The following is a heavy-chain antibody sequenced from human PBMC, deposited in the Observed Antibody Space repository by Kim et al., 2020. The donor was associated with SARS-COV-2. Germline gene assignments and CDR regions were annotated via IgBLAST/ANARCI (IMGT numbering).Heavy chain of an antibody. CDR1: GYTFTSYY. D-gene: IGHD2-2*01. Sequence: ASVKVSCKASGYTFTSYYMHWVRQAPGQGLEWMGIINPSGGSTSYAQKFQGRVTMTRDTSTSTVYMELSSLRSEDTAVYYCARVPKLFSLVPAAGYYFDYWGQGTLVTVSS. V-gene: IGHV1-46*01. J-gene: IGHJ4*02. CDR2: INPSGGST. CDR3: ARVPKLFSLVPAAGYYFDY.